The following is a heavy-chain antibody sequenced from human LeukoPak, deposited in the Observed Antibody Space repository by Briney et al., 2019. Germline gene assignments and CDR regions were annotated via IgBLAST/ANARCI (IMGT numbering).Heavy chain of an antibody. J-gene: IGHJ4*02. Sequence: SETLSLTCAVSGGSISSDGYSWSWIRQPPGKDLEWIGYIYYSGSTNYNPSLKSRVTISVDTSKNQFSLKLSSVTAADTAVYYCARGGAYCGGDCYEFFDYWGQGTLVTVSS. CDR1: GGSISSDGYS. D-gene: IGHD2-21*02. CDR2: IYYSGST. V-gene: IGHV4-61*08. CDR3: ARGGAYCGGDCYEFFDY.